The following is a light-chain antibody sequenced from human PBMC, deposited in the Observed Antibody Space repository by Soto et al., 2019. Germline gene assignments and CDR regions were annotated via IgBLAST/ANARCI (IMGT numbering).Light chain of an antibody. CDR2: AAS. V-gene: IGKV3-20*01. Sequence: EIVLTQSPGTLSLSPGERATLSCRASQSVSSTYLAWYRQKPGQAPRLLMYAASSRANGIQDRFSGSGSGKDFTLTITKQEPEDFSCYYCQQSSSSPITFGQGTRMDIK. CDR3: QQSSSSPIT. J-gene: IGKJ5*01. CDR1: QSVSSTY.